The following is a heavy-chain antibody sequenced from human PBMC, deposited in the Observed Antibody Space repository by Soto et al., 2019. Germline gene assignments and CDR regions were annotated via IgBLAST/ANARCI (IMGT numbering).Heavy chain of an antibody. V-gene: IGHV1-2*04. CDR1: GYTMTGYY. D-gene: IGHD1-26*01. CDR3: AREAEWDLSGGYYYDVTYF. CDR2: INPNSGGT. Sequence: ASGKLSCTGSGYTMTGYYMHWVRQAPGQGLEWMGWINPNSGGTNYAQKFQGWVTMTRDTSISTAYMELSRLRSDDTAVYYCAREAEWDLSGGYYYDVTYFCGQGSTVIGSS. J-gene: IGHJ6*02.